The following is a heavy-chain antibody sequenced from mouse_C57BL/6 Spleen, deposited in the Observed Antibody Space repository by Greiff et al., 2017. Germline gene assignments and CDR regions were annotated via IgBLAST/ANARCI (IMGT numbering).Heavy chain of an antibody. J-gene: IGHJ1*03. D-gene: IGHD4-1*01. V-gene: IGHV3-6*01. CDR2: ISYDGSN. CDR1: GYSITSGYY. Sequence: DVQLQESGPGLVKPSQSLSLTCSVTGYSITSGYYWNWIRQFPGNKLEWMGYISYDGSNNYNPSLKNRISITRDTSKNQFFLKLNSVTTEDTATYYCASPWDEWYFDVWGTGTTVTVSS. CDR3: ASPWDEWYFDV.